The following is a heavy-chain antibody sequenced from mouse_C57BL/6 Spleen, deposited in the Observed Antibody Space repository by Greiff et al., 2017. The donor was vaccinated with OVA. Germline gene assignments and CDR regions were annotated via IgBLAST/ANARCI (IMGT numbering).Heavy chain of an antibody. CDR1: GYTFTSYW. V-gene: IGHV1-59*01. D-gene: IGHD2-5*01. Sequence: QVHVKQSGAELVRPGTSVKLSCKASGYTFTSYWMHWVKQRPGQGLEWIGVIDPSDSYTNYNQKFKGKATLTVDTSSSTAYMQLSSLTSEDSAVYYCARSPYYSNYLYAMDYWGQGTSVTVSS. CDR3: ARSPYYSNYLYAMDY. J-gene: IGHJ4*01. CDR2: IDPSDSYT.